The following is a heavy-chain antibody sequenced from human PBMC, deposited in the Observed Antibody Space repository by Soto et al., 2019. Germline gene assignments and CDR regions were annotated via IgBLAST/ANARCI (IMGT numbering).Heavy chain of an antibody. CDR1: SGSISSSNW. CDR2: IYHSGST. J-gene: IGHJ6*03. CDR3: ARSYRISYYHYMDV. D-gene: IGHD3-16*02. Sequence: QVQLQESCPGLVKPSGTLSLTCAVSSGSISSSNWCSWVRQPPVKGLEWIGEIYHSGSTNYNPSLKSRVTISVDKSKNQFSLKLSSVTAADTAVYYCARSYRISYYHYMDVWGKGTTVTVSS. V-gene: IGHV4-4*02.